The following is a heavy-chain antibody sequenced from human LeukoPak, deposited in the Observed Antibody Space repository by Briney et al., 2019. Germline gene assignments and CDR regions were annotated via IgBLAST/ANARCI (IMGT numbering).Heavy chain of an antibody. J-gene: IGHJ4*02. CDR3: ATARMSYYDILTGPLTHFDY. CDR1: GYTLTELS. V-gene: IGHV1-24*01. Sequence: GASVKVSCKVSGYTLTELSMHWVRQAPGKGLEWMGGFDPEDGETIYAQKFQGRVTMTEDTSTDTAYMELSSLRSEDTAVYYCATARMSYYDILTGPLTHFDYWGQGTLVTVSS. D-gene: IGHD3-9*01. CDR2: FDPEDGET.